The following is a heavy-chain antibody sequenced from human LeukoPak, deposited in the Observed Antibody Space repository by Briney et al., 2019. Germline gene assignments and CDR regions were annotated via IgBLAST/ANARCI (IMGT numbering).Heavy chain of an antibody. CDR1: GFTFSDYY. Sequence: GGSLRLSCAASGFTFSDYYMSWIRQAPGKGLEWISYISGGSSYTNYADSVKGRFTISRDNAKNSLYLQMNSLRGEDTAVYHYVKDNSNWYWYFDLWGRGTLVTVSS. CDR3: VKDNSNWYWYFDL. D-gene: IGHD1-1*01. CDR2: ISGGSSYT. J-gene: IGHJ2*01. V-gene: IGHV3-11*05.